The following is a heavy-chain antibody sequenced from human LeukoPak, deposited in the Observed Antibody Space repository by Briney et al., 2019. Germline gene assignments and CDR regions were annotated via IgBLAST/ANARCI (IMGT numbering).Heavy chain of an antibody. Sequence: SVNVSCKASGGTFSSYVISWVRQAPGQGLEWMGGIIPIFGTANYAQKFQGRVTITADESTSTAYMELSSLRSEDTAVYYCARVISSGWYVFYYGMDVWGQGTTVTVSS. CDR1: GGTFSSYV. CDR3: ARVISSGWYVFYYGMDV. D-gene: IGHD6-19*01. V-gene: IGHV1-69*13. J-gene: IGHJ6*02. CDR2: IIPIFGTA.